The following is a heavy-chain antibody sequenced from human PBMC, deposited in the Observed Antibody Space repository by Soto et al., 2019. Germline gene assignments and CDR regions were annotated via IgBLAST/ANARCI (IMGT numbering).Heavy chain of an antibody. CDR2: IIPITGTA. Sequence: QVQLVQSGAEVKKPGSSVKVSCKASGGTFGSYAISWVRQGPGQGPEWMGGIIPITGTANYAQKFQGRVTITADESTSTASMQPSSLRSEDTAVYYCARSQGSSTSLEIYYYYYYGMDVWGQGTTVTVSS. J-gene: IGHJ6*02. D-gene: IGHD2-2*01. V-gene: IGHV1-69*01. CDR3: ARSQGSSTSLEIYYYYYYGMDV. CDR1: GGTFGSYA.